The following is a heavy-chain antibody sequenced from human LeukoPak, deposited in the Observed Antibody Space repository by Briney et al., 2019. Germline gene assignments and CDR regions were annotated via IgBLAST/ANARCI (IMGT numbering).Heavy chain of an antibody. CDR1: GFTFSSYA. Sequence: TGGSLRLSCAASGFTFSSYATSWVRQAPGKGLEWVSAISGSGGSTYYADSVKGRFTISRDNSKNTLYLQMNSLRAEDTAVYYCAKALLQTPNYMDVWGKGTTVTVSS. CDR3: AKALLQTPNYMDV. J-gene: IGHJ6*03. CDR2: ISGSGGST. D-gene: IGHD3-22*01. V-gene: IGHV3-23*01.